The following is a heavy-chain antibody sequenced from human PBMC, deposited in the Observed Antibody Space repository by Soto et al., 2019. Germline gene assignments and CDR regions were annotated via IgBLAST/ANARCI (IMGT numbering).Heavy chain of an antibody. CDR2: IYYSGST. V-gene: IGHV4-59*08. D-gene: IGHD4-4*01. CDR3: AVGKVTPGLHAFAI. J-gene: IGHJ3*02. CDR1: GGSIIDYY. Sequence: LETQCLTWTVSGGSIIDYYWRWIRQTPGKGLEWIGYIYYSGSTNYNPSLKSRVTISVDTSKNQFSLTLSSVTAADTAVYYCAVGKVTPGLHAFAILGQGTMVTVSS.